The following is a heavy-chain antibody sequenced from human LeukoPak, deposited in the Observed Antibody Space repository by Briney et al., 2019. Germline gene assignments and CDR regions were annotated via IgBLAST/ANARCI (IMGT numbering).Heavy chain of an antibody. CDR3: AKDRGSSWPQNWFDP. Sequence: GGSLRLSCAASGFTFSSYAMSWVRQAPGKGLEWVSAISGRGGSTYYADSVKGRFTISRDNSKNTLYLQMNSLRAEDTAVYYCAKDRGSSWPQNWFDPWGQGTLVTVSS. V-gene: IGHV3-23*01. CDR2: ISGRGGST. D-gene: IGHD6-13*01. J-gene: IGHJ5*02. CDR1: GFTFSSYA.